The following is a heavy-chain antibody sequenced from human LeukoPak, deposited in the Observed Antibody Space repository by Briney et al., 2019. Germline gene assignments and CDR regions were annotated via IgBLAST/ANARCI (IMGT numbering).Heavy chain of an antibody. CDR3: ARDEVGAPPVPPGGGGDY. CDR2: INPSGGST. CDR1: GYTFTSYY. V-gene: IGHV1-46*01. D-gene: IGHD1-26*01. J-gene: IGHJ4*02. Sequence: AASVKVSCTASGYTFTSYYMHWVRQAPGQGLEWMGIINPSGGSTSYAQKFQGKVTMTRDTSTSTVYMELSSLRSEDTAVYYCARDEVGAPPVPPGGGGDYWGQGTLVTVSS.